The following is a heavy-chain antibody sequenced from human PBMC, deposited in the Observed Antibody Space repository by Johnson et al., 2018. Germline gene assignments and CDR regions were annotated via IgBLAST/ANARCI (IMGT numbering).Heavy chain of an antibody. CDR1: GGTFSSYA. J-gene: IGHJ6*02. Sequence: QVQLVQSGAEAKKPGSSVKVSCKASGGTFSSYAISWVRQAPGKGLEWMGGIIPIFGTANYAQKFQGRVTITAAESTSTAYMELSSLRSEDKAVYYCSRDPLYSSWYYSYGMDVWGQGTTVTGSS. CDR2: IIPIFGTA. CDR3: SRDPLYSSWYYSYGMDV. V-gene: IGHV1-69*12. D-gene: IGHD6-6*01.